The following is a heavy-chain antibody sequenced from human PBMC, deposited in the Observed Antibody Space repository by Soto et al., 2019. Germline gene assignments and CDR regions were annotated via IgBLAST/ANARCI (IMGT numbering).Heavy chain of an antibody. D-gene: IGHD3-9*01. CDR1: GFSLSTSGMC. J-gene: IGHJ6*02. CDR3: AHMPSILTGYYYYGIDV. Sequence: GSGPTLVNPTQTLTLTCTFSGFSLSTSGMCVSWIRQPPGKALEWLALIDWDDDKYYSTSLHTRLTISKDTSKTQVVLTMTNMDPVDTATYYCAHMPSILTGYYYYGIDVWGQGTTVTVSS. V-gene: IGHV2-70*12. CDR2: IDWDDDK.